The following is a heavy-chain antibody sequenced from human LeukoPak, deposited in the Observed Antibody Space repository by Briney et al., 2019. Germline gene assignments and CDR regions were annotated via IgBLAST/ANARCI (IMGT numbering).Heavy chain of an antibody. V-gene: IGHV3-23*01. CDR2: IRGGGAGR. J-gene: IGHJ3*01. CDR1: EFTFSSFA. Sequence: GGSLRLSCAASEFTFSSFAMSWVRQAPGKGLEWVSYIRGGGAGRLYADSVKGRFTPSRDNSKSTLYLQMNSLRVEDTAVYYCAKCAQSYGNDAFDLWGPGTMVTVSS. CDR3: AKCAQSYGNDAFDL. D-gene: IGHD5-18*01.